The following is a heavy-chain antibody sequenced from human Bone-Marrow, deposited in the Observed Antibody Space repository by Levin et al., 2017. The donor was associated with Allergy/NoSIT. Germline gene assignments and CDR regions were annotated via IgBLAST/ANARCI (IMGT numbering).Heavy chain of an antibody. CDR3: ARDAGWLQLQYGIFDN. J-gene: IGHJ4*02. CDR2: IKEDGSEK. V-gene: IGHV3-7*01. D-gene: IGHD5-24*01. CDR1: GFSFSSYW. Sequence: ASVKVSCATSGFSFSSYWMTWVRQAPGKGLEWVANIKEDGSEKYLVDSVKDRFTISRDNAKNSLYLQMNSLRAEDTAVYYCARDAGWLQLQYGIFDNWGQGTLVTVSS.